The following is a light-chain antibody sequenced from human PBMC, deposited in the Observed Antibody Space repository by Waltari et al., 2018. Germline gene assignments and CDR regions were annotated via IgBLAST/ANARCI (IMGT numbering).Light chain of an antibody. CDR1: QSVATW. Sequence: DIQMTQSPLTLSASVGYRVTISCRASQSVATWLAWYQQKPGKAPKLLIYMASSLESGVPSRFSGSGSGTDFTLTISSLQPDDFATYSCQQYSSFSTFGQGTKV. V-gene: IGKV1-5*03. J-gene: IGKJ2*01. CDR2: MAS. CDR3: QQYSSFST.